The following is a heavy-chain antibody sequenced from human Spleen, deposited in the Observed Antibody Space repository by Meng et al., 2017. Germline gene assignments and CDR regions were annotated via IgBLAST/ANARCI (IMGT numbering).Heavy chain of an antibody. V-gene: IGHV3-23*01. D-gene: IGHD3-10*01. J-gene: IGHJ4*02. CDR2: ITGSGGST. CDR1: GFTFSTYA. Sequence: GESLKISCAASGFTFSTYAMSWVRQAPGKGLEWVSGITGSGGSTYYADSVKGRFTISRHNSKNTLYLQVNSLRAEDTALYYCAKYSYGLGDYFDYWGQGALVTVSS. CDR3: AKYSYGLGDYFDY.